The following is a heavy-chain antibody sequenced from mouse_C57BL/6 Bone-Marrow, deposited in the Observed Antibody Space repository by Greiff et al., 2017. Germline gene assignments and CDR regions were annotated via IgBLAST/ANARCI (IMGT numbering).Heavy chain of an antibody. CDR2: IWRGGST. CDR3: ATSYGTLFAY. V-gene: IGHV2-5*01. J-gene: IGHJ3*01. Sequence: VQGVEPGPGLVQPSQSLSITCTVSGFSLTSYGVHWVRQSPGKGLEWLGVIWRGGSTDYNAAFMSRLSITKYNSKSQVYFKMNTLQADETAICSSATSYGTLFAYWGQGTLVTVSA. D-gene: IGHD2-10*01. CDR1: GFSLTSYG.